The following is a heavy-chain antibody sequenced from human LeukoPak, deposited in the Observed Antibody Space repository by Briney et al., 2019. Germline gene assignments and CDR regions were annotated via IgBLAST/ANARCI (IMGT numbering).Heavy chain of an antibody. CDR3: ATDMTATGGLGY. CDR1: GFTFSTYA. D-gene: IGHD3-16*01. V-gene: IGHV3-48*03. J-gene: IGHJ4*02. CDR2: FGGTSGTI. Sequence: GGSLRLSCAASGFTFSTYAMDWIRQAPGKGLEWLSYFGGTSGTIHYADSVRGRFTISRDNAKNSLYLQMNGLRAEDTAVYYCATDMTATGGLGYWGQGTLVTVSS.